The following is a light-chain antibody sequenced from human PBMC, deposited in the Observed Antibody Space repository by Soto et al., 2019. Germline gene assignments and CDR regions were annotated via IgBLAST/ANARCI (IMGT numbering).Light chain of an antibody. CDR2: SNN. CDR3: AAWDDSLNDVV. J-gene: IGLJ2*01. V-gene: IGLV1-44*01. Sequence: QSVLTQPPSASGTPGQRVTLSCSGSSSNIGSNTVNWYQQRPGTAPKLLIYSNNQRPSGVPDRFSGSKSGTSASLDISGLQSEDEADYYCAAWDDSLNDVVFGGGTKVTAL. CDR1: SSNIGSNT.